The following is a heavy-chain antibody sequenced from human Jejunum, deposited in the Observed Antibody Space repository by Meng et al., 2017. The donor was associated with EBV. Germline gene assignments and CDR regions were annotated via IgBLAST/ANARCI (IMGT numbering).Heavy chain of an antibody. J-gene: IGHJ5*02. V-gene: IGHV4-34*01. Sequence: QVLLQQWGEGLLKPSETLSLTCAVYGGSFSGYYWSWIRQPPGKGLEWIGEINHSGSTNYNPSLKSRVTISVDTSKNQFSLKLSSVTAADTAVYYCARGDSPGIAAAGTGGWFDPWGQGTLVTVSS. D-gene: IGHD6-13*01. CDR2: INHSGST. CDR3: ARGDSPGIAAAGTGGWFDP. CDR1: GGSFSGYY.